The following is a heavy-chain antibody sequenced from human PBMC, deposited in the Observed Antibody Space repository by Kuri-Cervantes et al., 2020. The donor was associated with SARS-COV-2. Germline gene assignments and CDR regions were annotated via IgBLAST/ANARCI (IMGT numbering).Heavy chain of an antibody. CDR3: SGRVDFSSVDY. D-gene: IGHD3/OR15-3a*01. Sequence: GSLRLSCTVSGDSITNYYLTWIRQPPGKGLEWIGYVSYNGATAYNPSLKSRVTMSLDTSKNQFSLRLSSVTAADTAVYYCSGRVDFSSVDYWGLGTLVTVSS. V-gene: IGHV4-59*01. CDR1: GDSITNYY. CDR2: VSYNGAT. J-gene: IGHJ4*02.